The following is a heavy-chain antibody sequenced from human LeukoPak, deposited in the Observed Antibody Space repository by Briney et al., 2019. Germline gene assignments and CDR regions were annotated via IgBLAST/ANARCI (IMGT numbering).Heavy chain of an antibody. CDR1: GYTFSSYS. V-gene: IGHV1-18*01. CDR2: ISAYNGNT. J-gene: IGHJ4*02. D-gene: IGHD2-15*01. Sequence: ASVKVSCKASGYTFSSYSISWVRQAPGQGLEWMGWISAYNGNTIYAQKVKGRVTMTTDTSTSTAYMELRSLKSDDTAVYYCARASYCSDGSCYSDYGGRGTLVTVSS. CDR3: ARASYCSDGSCYSDY.